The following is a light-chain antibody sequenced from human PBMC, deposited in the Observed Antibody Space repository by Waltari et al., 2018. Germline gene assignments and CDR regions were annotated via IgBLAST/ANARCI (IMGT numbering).Light chain of an antibody. CDR2: WAS. V-gene: IGKV4-1*01. CDR3: QQYYTIPLT. J-gene: IGKJ5*01. Sequence: DIVMTQSPDSLAMSLGERATINCQSSQSVLDSANNKNYLAWYQQKPGQTPNLLIYWASTRESGVPDRFSGSGSGTDFTLTISSLQAEDVAVYYCQQYYTIPLTFGQGTRLEIK. CDR1: QSVLDSANNKNY.